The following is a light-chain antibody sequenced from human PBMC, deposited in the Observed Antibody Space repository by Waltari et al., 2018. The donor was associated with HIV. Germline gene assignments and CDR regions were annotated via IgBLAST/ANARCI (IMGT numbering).Light chain of an antibody. CDR1: SSNLGAGYD. Sequence: HSVLTQPPSVSGALGQRVTISCTGSSSNLGAGYDVHWYQQLPGTAPKLLIYQTTHRPSGVPDRFSVSKSGTSASLAITGLQAEDEADYHCQSYDSSLSGSRVFGGGTKLTVL. CDR3: QSYDSSLSGSRV. J-gene: IGLJ3*02. CDR2: QTT. V-gene: IGLV1-40*01.